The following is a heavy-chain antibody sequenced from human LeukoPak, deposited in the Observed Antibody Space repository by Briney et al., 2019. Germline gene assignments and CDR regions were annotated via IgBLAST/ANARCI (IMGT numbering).Heavy chain of an antibody. V-gene: IGHV3-23*01. CDR2: ISGSGDNT. Sequence: GGSLRLSCAASGFAFSTYVMSWVRQAPGKGLEWVSGISGSGDNTYYADSVKGRFTISRDNSKNTLYLQMNSLRAEDTAVYYCAKGSGYDTDFDYWGQGTLVSVSS. D-gene: IGHD5-12*01. CDR3: AKGSGYDTDFDY. J-gene: IGHJ4*02. CDR1: GFAFSTYV.